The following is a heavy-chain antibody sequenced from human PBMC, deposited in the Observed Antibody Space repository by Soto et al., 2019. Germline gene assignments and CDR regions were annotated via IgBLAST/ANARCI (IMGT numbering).Heavy chain of an antibody. J-gene: IGHJ4*02. CDR1: GGSISNYF. CDR3: ARGKWNYSFDY. D-gene: IGHD1-7*01. Sequence: SETLSLTCTVSGGSISNYFWTWIRQPPGKGLEWIGYIYYSGSTNYNPSLKSRVTISVDTSKNQFSLKLSSVTAADTAVYYCARGKWNYSFDYWGLGTLVTVSS. CDR2: IYYSGST. V-gene: IGHV4-59*01.